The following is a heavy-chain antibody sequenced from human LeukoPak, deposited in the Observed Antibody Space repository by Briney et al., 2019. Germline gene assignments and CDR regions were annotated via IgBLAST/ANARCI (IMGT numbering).Heavy chain of an antibody. J-gene: IGHJ4*02. Sequence: GGSLRLSCAGSGFTFSDHCMSWIRQAPGKGLEWVSYISSSSNTIYYADSVKGRFTISRDNAKNSLYLQMNSLRAEDTAVYYYARGCHQPYYWGQGNLVRVSS. CDR3: ARGCHQPYY. CDR1: GFTFSDHC. V-gene: IGHV3-11*01. CDR2: ISSSSNTI. D-gene: IGHD2-2*01.